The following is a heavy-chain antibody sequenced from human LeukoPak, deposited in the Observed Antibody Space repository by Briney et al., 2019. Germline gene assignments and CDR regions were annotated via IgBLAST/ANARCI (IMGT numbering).Heavy chain of an antibody. V-gene: IGHV1-24*01. CDR1: GYTLTELS. CDR3: ATVGTVVVAATPGYYYGMDV. J-gene: IGHJ6*02. Sequence: ASVKVSCKVSGYTLTELSMHWVRQAPGKGLEWMGGFDPEDGETIYAQKFQGRVTMTEDTSTDTAYMELSSLRSEDTAVYYCATVGTVVVAATPGYYYGMDVWGQGTTVTVSS. D-gene: IGHD2-15*01. CDR2: FDPEDGET.